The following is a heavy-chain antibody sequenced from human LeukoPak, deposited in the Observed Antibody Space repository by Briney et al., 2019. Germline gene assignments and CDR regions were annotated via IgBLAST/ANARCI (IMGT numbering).Heavy chain of an antibody. CDR3: ARDYENSLPPGGMDV. V-gene: IGHV3-74*01. CDR1: GFTISDYW. D-gene: IGHD3-3*01. J-gene: IGHJ6*02. CDR2: ISGDGSNT. Sequence: PGGSLRLSCAASGFTISDYWMHWVRQEPGKGLVWVSRISGDGSNTNYADSVKGRFTISRDNAQNTVYLQMSTLRAEDTAVYYCARDYENSLPPGGMDVWGQGTTVTVSS.